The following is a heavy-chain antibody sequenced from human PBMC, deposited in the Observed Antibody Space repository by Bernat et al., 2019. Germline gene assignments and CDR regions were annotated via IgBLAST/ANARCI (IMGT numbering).Heavy chain of an antibody. CDR1: GFTFSSFG. CDR3: AKSGYSSDNYGMDV. J-gene: IGHJ6*02. Sequence: QVHLVESGGGVVQPGGSLRLSCAASGFTFSSFGMPWVRQAPGKGLEWVALIRYDGSKKYYADSVRGQVTISRDNSKNLLYLQMNSLRAEDTAVYYCAKSGYSSDNYGMDVWGQGTTVTVSS. CDR2: IRYDGSKK. D-gene: IGHD6-19*01. V-gene: IGHV3-30*02.